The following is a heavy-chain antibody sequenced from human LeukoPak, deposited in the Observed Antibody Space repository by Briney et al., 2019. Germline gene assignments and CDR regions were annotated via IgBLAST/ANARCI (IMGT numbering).Heavy chain of an antibody. CDR3: ARGAPGSDY. CDR1: GFTFSDYS. CDR2: ISVSSGNT. J-gene: IGHJ4*02. D-gene: IGHD1-14*01. Sequence: GRSLRLSRAASGFTFSDYSMSWIRQAPGMGLEWVSYISVSSGNTNYADSVKGRFTISRDNAKNLLYLQMSSLRAEDTAVYCCARGAPGSDYWGQGTLVTVSS. V-gene: IGHV3-11*05.